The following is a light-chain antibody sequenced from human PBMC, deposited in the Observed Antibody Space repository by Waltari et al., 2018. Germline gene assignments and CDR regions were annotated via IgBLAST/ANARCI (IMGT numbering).Light chain of an antibody. Sequence: DIQMSQSPSTLSASIGDRVTITCRASQNIKTWVAWYQQKPGKAPKFLVYKASSLNNGVPSRFTGSGSGTDFTLTITSLQPEDFATYYCQQSYSTPLTFGGGTKVEIK. V-gene: IGKV1-5*03. J-gene: IGKJ4*01. CDR2: KAS. CDR3: QQSYSTPLT. CDR1: QNIKTW.